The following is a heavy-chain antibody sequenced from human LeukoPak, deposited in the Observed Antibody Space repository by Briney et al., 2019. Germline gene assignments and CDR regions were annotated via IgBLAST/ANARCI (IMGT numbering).Heavy chain of an antibody. V-gene: IGHV3-7*01. D-gene: IGHD1-26*01. Sequence: GGSLRLSCAASGFTFSSYWMSWVRQATGKGLEWVANIKQDGNEKYYVDSVKGRFTISRDNAKNSLYLQMNSLRAEDTAVYYCARASGSYFSLAEYFQHWGQGTLVTVSS. CDR3: ARASGSYFSLAEYFQH. J-gene: IGHJ1*01. CDR2: IKQDGNEK. CDR1: GFTFSSYW.